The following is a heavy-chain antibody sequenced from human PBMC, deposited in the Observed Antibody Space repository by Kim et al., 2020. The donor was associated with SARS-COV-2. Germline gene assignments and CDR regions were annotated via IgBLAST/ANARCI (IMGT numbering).Heavy chain of an antibody. J-gene: IGHJ5*02. V-gene: IGHV3-7*01. D-gene: IGHD3-3*02. Sequence: DSVQGRFTISRDNAQNSLYLEMNSLRAEDTAIYYCARGDTISSRPVRFDPWGQGTLVTVSS. CDR3: ARGDTISSRPVRFDP.